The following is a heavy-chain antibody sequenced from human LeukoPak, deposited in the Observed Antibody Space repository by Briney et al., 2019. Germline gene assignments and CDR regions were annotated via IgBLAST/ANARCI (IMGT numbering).Heavy chain of an antibody. CDR1: GFTFSSYA. CDR2: ISYDGSNK. J-gene: IGHJ6*03. V-gene: IGHV3-30*04. Sequence: PGGSLRLSCAASGFTFSSYAMHWVRQAPGKGLEWVAVISYDGSNKYYADSVKGRFTISRDNSKNTLCLQMNSLRAEDTAVYYCARDRNWNDPYYYYYMDVWGKGTTVTVPS. CDR3: ARDRNWNDPYYYYYMDV. D-gene: IGHD1-1*01.